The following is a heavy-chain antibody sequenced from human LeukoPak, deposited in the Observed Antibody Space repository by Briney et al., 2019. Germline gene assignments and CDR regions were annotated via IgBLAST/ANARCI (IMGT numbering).Heavy chain of an antibody. V-gene: IGHV3-9*01. D-gene: IGHD3-22*01. J-gene: IGHJ4*02. CDR3: SIFEITLIVVLNS. CDR1: GFTFDDYA. Sequence: GGSLRLSCAASGFTFDDYAMHWVRQAPGKGLEWVSGISWNSGTIYYADSVKGRFTISRDNSKNTLYLQMNSLRPEDTAIYYCSIFEITLIVVLNSWGQGTLVTVSS. CDR2: ISWNSGTI.